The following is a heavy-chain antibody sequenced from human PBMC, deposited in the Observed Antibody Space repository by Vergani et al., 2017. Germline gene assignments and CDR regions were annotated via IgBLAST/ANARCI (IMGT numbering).Heavy chain of an antibody. CDR3: YYDFWAGYGSGDV. Sequence: EVQLVESGGGLVQPGGSLTLSCAASGFTFSVSAMHWVRQTSGKGLEWIGRIRDKTYNYATAYAVSVKGRFIISRDDSTKTAYLQMNRLKIEDTAVYYCYYDFWAGYGSGDVWGKGTTVTVSS. CDR1: GFTFSVSA. J-gene: IGHJ6*04. D-gene: IGHD3-3*01. V-gene: IGHV3-73*02. CDR2: IRDKTYNYAT.